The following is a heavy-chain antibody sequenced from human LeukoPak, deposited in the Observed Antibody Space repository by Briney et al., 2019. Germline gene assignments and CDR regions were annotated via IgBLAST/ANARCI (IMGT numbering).Heavy chain of an antibody. CDR1: GYSFTSYW. CDR3: ARRGYYYGSGSYYIDAFDI. V-gene: IGHV5-51*01. D-gene: IGHD3-10*01. CDR2: IYPGDSDT. Sequence: GESLKISCKGSGYSFTSYWIGWVRQMPGKGLEWMGMIYPGDSDTRFSPSFQGQVTISADKSISTAYLQWSSLKASDTAMYYCARRGYYYGSGSYYIDAFDIWGQGTMVTVSS. J-gene: IGHJ3*02.